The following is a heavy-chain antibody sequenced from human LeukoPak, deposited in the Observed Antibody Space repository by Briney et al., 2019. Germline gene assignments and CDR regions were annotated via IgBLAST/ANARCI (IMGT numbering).Heavy chain of an antibody. D-gene: IGHD3-22*01. CDR2: ISSSGSTI. CDR1: GFTFSDYY. J-gene: IGHJ4*02. Sequence: SGGSLRLSCAASGFTFSDYYMSWIRQAPGKGLEWVSYISSSGSTIYYADSVKGRFTISRDNAKNSLYLQMNSLRAEDTAVYYCARETGYYYDSSGYIDYWGQGTLVTVSS. CDR3: ARETGYYYDSSGYIDY. V-gene: IGHV3-11*01.